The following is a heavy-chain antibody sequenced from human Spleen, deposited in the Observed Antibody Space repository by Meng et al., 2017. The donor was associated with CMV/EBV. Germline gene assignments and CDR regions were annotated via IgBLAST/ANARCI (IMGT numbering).Heavy chain of an antibody. Sequence: GESLKISCAASGVTVSSDFMAWVRQAPGKGLEWVSVIYSGANTYYADSVKGRFTISRDNSKNRLYLQMNSLRPEDTAMYYCATYWSADYWGQGTLVTVSS. D-gene: IGHD1-1*01. CDR1: GVTVSSDF. J-gene: IGHJ4*02. CDR3: ATYWSADY. CDR2: IYSGANT. V-gene: IGHV3-66*02.